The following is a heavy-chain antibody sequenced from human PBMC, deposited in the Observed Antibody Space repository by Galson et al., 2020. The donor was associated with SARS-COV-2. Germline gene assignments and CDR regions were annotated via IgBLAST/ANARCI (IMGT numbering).Heavy chain of an antibody. CDR3: ARDPAPLYGDNYYYGMDV. CDR2: ISYSGST. V-gene: IGHV4-59*01. J-gene: IGHJ6*02. CDR1: DVSMTSYY. Sequence: ETSETLSLTCSVSDVSMTSYYWSWIRQPPGKGLEWIGYISYSGSTTSNPSLRSRVTILVDLSKKQFSLKLSSVTAADTAVYYCARDPAPLYGDNYYYGMDVWGRGTAVIVSS. D-gene: IGHD4-17*01.